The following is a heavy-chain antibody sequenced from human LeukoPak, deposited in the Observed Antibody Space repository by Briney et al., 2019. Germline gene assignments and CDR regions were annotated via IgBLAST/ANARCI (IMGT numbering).Heavy chain of an antibody. Sequence: PGRSLRLSCAASGFTFSSYAMHWVRQAPGKGLEWVALISYDGSTRDYVDSEKGRFTTSRDNSINTLYLQMNSLRPEDTAVYYCARAPYSSGWYYFDYWGQGTLVTVSS. J-gene: IGHJ4*02. V-gene: IGHV3-30*04. CDR3: ARAPYSSGWYYFDY. CDR2: ISYDGSTR. CDR1: GFTFSSYA. D-gene: IGHD6-19*01.